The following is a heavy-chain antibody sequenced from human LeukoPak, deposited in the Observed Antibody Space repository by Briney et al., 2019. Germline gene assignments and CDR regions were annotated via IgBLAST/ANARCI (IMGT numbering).Heavy chain of an antibody. CDR1: GVSISSCNW. CDR2: ISHCGDT. D-gene: IGHD5/OR15-5a*01. CDR3: STRDQSRTDVVPPDY. Sequence: SETLSLTCAVSGVSISSCNWWTWVRQPPGKGLEWIGEISHCGDTKYSPSLRTRVTISIDRSKNHLSLNLNSETTADTAIYYCSTRDQSRTDVVPPDYWGQGTLVTVSS. J-gene: IGHJ4*02. V-gene: IGHV4/OR15-8*02.